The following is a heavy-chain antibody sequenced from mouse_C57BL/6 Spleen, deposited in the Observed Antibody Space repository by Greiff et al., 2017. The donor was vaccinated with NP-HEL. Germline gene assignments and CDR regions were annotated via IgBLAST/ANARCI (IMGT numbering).Heavy chain of an antibody. CDR3: ARYGYYGSYYFDY. V-gene: IGHV1-82*01. J-gene: IGHJ2*01. CDR1: GYAFSSSW. Sequence: VQLQQSGPELVKPGASVKISCKASGYAFSSSWMNWVKQRPGKGLEWIGRIYPGDGDTNYNGKFKGKATLTADKSSSTAYMQLSSLTSEDSAVYFCARYGYYGSYYFDYWGQGTTLTVSS. CDR2: IYPGDGDT. D-gene: IGHD1-1*01.